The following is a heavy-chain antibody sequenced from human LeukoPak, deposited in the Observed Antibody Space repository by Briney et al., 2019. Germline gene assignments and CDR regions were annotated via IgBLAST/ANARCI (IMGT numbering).Heavy chain of an antibody. CDR2: INPNSGGT. D-gene: IGHD4-23*01. CDR3: AGESDDYGGNSYDY. J-gene: IGHJ4*02. Sequence: VASVKVSCKASGYTFTGYYMHWVRQAPGQGLEWMGWINPNSGGTNYAQKFQGRVTMTRDTSISTAYMELSRLRSDDTAVYYCAGESDDYGGNSYDYWGQGTLVTVSS. V-gene: IGHV1-2*02. CDR1: GYTFTGYY.